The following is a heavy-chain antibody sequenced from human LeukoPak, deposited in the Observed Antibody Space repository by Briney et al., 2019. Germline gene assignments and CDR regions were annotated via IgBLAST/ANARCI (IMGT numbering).Heavy chain of an antibody. J-gene: IGHJ4*02. CDR2: ISSSSSYI. CDR3: ARDSYVSSGYFDY. V-gene: IGHV3-21*01. Sequence: GGTLRLSCAASGFTFSSYGMSWVRQAPGKGLEWVSSISSSSSYIYYADSVKGRFTISRDNAKNSLNLQMNSLRAEDTAVYYCARDSYVSSGYFDYWGQGTLVTVSS. CDR1: GFTFSSYG. D-gene: IGHD3-22*01.